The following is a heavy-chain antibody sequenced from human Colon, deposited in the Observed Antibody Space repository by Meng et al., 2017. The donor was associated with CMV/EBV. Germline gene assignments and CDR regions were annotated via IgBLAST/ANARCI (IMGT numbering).Heavy chain of an antibody. J-gene: IGHJ4*02. CDR2: INSDGSST. V-gene: IGHV3-74*01. Sequence: GGSLRLSCAASGFTFSSYWMHWVRQAPGKGLVWVSRINSDGSSTSYADSVKGRFTISRDNAKNTLWLQMHSLRPEDTALYYCAREGYSNFDYWGQGTLVTVSS. D-gene: IGHD4-11*01. CDR1: GFTFSSYW. CDR3: AREGYSNFDY.